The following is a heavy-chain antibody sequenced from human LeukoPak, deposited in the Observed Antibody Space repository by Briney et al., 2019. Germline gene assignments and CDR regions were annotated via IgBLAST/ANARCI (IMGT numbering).Heavy chain of an antibody. CDR2: INPNSSVA. J-gene: IGHJ4*02. CDR1: GYTFTGYY. D-gene: IGHD4-23*01. Sequence: ASVKVSCKTSGYTFTGYYMHWVRQAPGQGLEWMGWINPNSSVANYAQRFQGRVTMTTDTSISAAYMELRWLTSDDTAVYYCARERGGNSPFDSWGLGTLVTVSS. V-gene: IGHV1-2*02. CDR3: ARERGGNSPFDS.